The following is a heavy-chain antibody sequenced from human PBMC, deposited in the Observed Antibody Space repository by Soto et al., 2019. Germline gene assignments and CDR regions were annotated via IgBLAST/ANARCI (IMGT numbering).Heavy chain of an antibody. CDR2: ISGSGATK. V-gene: IGHV3-23*01. J-gene: IGHJ2*01. CDR1: GFTFSSYA. Sequence: EVQVLESGGDLVQPGGSLRLSCAASGFTFSSYAMNWVRQAPGKGLEWVSSISGSGATKYYADSVKGRLTISRDNSKTTVYLQMNSLRADDTAVYFCAKGTEAVAGNYFDLWGRGTLVTVSS. D-gene: IGHD6-19*01. CDR3: AKGTEAVAGNYFDL.